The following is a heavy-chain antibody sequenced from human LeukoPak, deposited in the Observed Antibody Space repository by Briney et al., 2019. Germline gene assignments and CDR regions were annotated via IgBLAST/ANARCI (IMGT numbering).Heavy chain of an antibody. Sequence: GGSLRLSCAASGFTFSSYDMHWVRQATGKGLEWVSAIGTAGDTYYPGSVKGRFTISRENAKNSLYPQMNSLRAGDTAVYYCARSRIAAAGTEGYFDYWGQGTLVTVSS. J-gene: IGHJ4*02. D-gene: IGHD6-13*01. V-gene: IGHV3-13*01. CDR3: ARSRIAAAGTEGYFDY. CDR1: GFTFSSYD. CDR2: IGTAGDT.